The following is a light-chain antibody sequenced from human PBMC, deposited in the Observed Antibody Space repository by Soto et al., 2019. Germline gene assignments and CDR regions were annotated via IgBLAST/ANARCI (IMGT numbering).Light chain of an antibody. CDR1: RGDIGDSNF. J-gene: IGLJ1*01. CDR3: ASFRSGTILV. V-gene: IGLV2-14*01. CDR2: EVN. Sequence: QSALAQPASVSGCPGQSGTISWTGARGDIGDSNFISWYQHSPGKAPRLLIYEVNNRPSGVSRRFSGSKAGNTASLTISGLLDDDEADYFCASFRSGTILVFGSGTKVTVL.